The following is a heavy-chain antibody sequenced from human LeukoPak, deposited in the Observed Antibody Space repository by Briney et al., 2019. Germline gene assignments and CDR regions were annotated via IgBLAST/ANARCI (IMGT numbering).Heavy chain of an antibody. D-gene: IGHD3-3*01. CDR2: ISSSSSTI. Sequence: GGSPRLSCAASGFTFSSYSMNWVRQAPGKGLEWVSYISSSSSTIYYADSVKGRFTISRDNAKNSLYLQMNSLRAEDTAVYYCARDLIPYYDFWSGCDIWGQGTMVTVSS. CDR3: ARDLIPYYDFWSGCDI. V-gene: IGHV3-48*01. CDR1: GFTFSSYS. J-gene: IGHJ3*02.